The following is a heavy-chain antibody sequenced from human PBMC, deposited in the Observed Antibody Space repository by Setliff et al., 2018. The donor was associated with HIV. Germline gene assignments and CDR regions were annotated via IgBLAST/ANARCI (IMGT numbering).Heavy chain of an antibody. D-gene: IGHD1-7*01. J-gene: IGHJ6*02. CDR2: IYHSGST. CDR3: ARDLSHRTTGYYYGMDV. CDR1: GGSISSSNW. V-gene: IGHV4-4*02. Sequence: SETLSLTCAVSGGSISSSNWWSWVRQPPGKGLEWIGEIYHSGSTNYNPSLKSRVTISVDKFKNQFSLKLSSVTAADTAVYYCARDLSHRTTGYYYGMDVWGQGTTVTVSS.